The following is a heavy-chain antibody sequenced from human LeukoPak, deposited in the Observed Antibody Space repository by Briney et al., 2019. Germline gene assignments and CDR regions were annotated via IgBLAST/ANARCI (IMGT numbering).Heavy chain of an antibody. J-gene: IGHJ4*02. Sequence: ASVKVSCKASGGTLSSYAISWVRQAHGQGLEWMGGIIPIFGTANYAQKFQGRVTITADESTSTAYMELSSLRSEDTAVYYCARDRADRGYSGCYFDYWGQGTLVTVSS. CDR2: IIPIFGTA. CDR1: GGTLSSYA. CDR3: ARDRADRGYSGCYFDY. D-gene: IGHD5-12*01. V-gene: IGHV1-69*13.